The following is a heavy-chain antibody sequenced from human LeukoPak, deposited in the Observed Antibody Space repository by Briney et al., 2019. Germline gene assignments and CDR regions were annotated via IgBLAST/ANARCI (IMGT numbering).Heavy chain of an antibody. CDR2: IIPIFGTA. CDR1: GGTFSSYA. CDR3: ARVGELFPDAFDI. D-gene: IGHD1-26*01. Sequence: ASVKVSCKASGGTFSSYAISWVRQAPGQGLEWMGGIIPIFGTANYAQKFQGRVTITADKSTSTAYMELSSLRSEDTAVYYCARVGELFPDAFDIWGQGTMVTVSS. V-gene: IGHV1-69*06. J-gene: IGHJ3*02.